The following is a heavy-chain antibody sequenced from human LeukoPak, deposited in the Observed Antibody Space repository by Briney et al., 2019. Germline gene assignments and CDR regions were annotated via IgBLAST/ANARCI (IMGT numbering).Heavy chain of an antibody. CDR1: GFTFSSYS. V-gene: IGHV3-21*01. CDR3: ARAPDYGDYFDY. J-gene: IGHJ4*02. Sequence: GGSLRLSCAGSGFTFSSYSMNWVRQAPGKGLEWVSSITSSSSYIYYADSVKGRFTISRDNSKNTLYLQMNSLRAEDTAVYYCARAPDYGDYFDYWGQGTLVTVSS. D-gene: IGHD4-17*01. CDR2: ITSSSSYI.